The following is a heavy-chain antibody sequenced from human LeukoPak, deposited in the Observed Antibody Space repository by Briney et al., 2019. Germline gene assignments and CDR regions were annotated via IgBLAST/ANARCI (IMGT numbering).Heavy chain of an antibody. D-gene: IGHD2-2*01. CDR3: ARGYCSSTSCYPYSWFDP. CDR2: ISSSSSYI. J-gene: IGHJ5*02. CDR1: GFTFSSYS. Sequence: GGSLRLSCAASGFTFSSYSMNWVRQAPGKGLEWVSSISSSSSYIYYADSVKGRFTISRDNAKNSLYLQMNSLRAEDTAVYYCARGYCSSTSCYPYSWFDPWGQGTLVTVSS. V-gene: IGHV3-21*01.